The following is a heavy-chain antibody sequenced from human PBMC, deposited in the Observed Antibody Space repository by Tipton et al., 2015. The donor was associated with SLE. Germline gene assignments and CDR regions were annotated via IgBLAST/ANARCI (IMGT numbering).Heavy chain of an antibody. J-gene: IGHJ3*02. CDR2: ISDSGGST. Sequence: SLRLSCIASGFIFSSYSMSWVRPAPGKGLEWVSSISDSGGSTYSAGFVEGRFTISRDKSKNTMYLQMDSLRVEDTAVYYCARVQLGTTFHDVFDIWGQGTMVTVS. CDR3: ARVQLGTTFHDVFDI. V-gene: IGHV3-23*01. D-gene: IGHD1-7*01. CDR1: GFIFSSYS.